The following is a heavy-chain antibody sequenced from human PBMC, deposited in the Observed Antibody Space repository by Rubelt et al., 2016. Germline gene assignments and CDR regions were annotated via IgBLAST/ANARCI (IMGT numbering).Heavy chain of an antibody. J-gene: IGHJ6*02. D-gene: IGHD1-26*01. CDR1: GGPFSGYH. Sequence: QVQLQQWGAGLLKPSETLSLTCAVYGGPFSGYHWSWIRQPPGKGLEWIGEINHSGSTHYNPSLKSRVTISVDTSKNQFSLKLRAVTAADTAVYYCARHGSGRNYYNYGMDVWGQGTTVTVSS. V-gene: IGHV4-34*01. CDR3: ARHGSGRNYYNYGMDV. CDR2: INHSGST.